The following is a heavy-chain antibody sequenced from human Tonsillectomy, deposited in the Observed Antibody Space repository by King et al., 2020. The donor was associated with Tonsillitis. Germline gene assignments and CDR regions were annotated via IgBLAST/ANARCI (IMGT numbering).Heavy chain of an antibody. CDR3: TRVTPIYYLDY. V-gene: IGHV3-72*01. D-gene: IGHD3-10*01. Sequence: VQLVESGGGLVQPGGSLRLSCAAAGFTFSDHYMYWVRQAPGKGLGWVGRTRNKANSSTTEYAASVKGRFTISRDDTKKSVYMHMNSLKSEDTAVYYCTRVTPIYYLDYWGQGTLVTVSS. CDR1: GFTFSDHY. J-gene: IGHJ4*02. CDR2: TRNKANSSTT.